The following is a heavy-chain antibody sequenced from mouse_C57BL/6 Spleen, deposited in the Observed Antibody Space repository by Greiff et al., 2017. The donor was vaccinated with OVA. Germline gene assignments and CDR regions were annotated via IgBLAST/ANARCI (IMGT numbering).Heavy chain of an antibody. CDR1: GFTFSSYA. V-gene: IGHV5-4*01. Sequence: EVQLQQSGGGLVKPGGSLKLSCAASGFTFSSYAMSWVRQTPEKRLEWVATISDGGSYTYYPDNVKGRFTISRDNAKNNLYLQMSHLKSEDTAMYYCARDPVGRGYFDYWGQGTTLTVSS. CDR3: ARDPVGRGYFDY. D-gene: IGHD4-1*01. J-gene: IGHJ2*01. CDR2: ISDGGSYT.